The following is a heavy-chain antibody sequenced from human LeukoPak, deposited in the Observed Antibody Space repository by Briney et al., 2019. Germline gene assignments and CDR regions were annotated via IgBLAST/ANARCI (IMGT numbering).Heavy chain of an antibody. Sequence: PGGSLRLSCAASGFTFSNYNMNWVRQAPGKGLEWVSFISSSSSYICYADSVKGRFTISRDNAKNSVYLQMNSLRGEDTAVYFCARVLAVVTAFDAFDIWGQGTRVTVSS. CDR3: ARVLAVVTAFDAFDI. D-gene: IGHD6-19*01. CDR1: GFTFSNYN. CDR2: ISSSSSYI. V-gene: IGHV3-21*01. J-gene: IGHJ3*02.